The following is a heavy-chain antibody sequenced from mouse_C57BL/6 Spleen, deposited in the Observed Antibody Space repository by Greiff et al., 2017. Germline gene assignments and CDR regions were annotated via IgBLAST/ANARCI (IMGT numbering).Heavy chain of an antibody. CDR2: IDPENGDT. V-gene: IGHV14-4*01. CDR1: GFNIKDDY. J-gene: IGHJ3*01. Sequence: EVKVEESGAELVRPGASVKLSCTASGFNIKDDYLHWVKQRPEQGLEWIGWIDPENGDTEYASKFQGKATITADTASNTAYLQLSSLTSEDTAVYYCTTPAWFAYWGQGTLGTVSA. CDR3: TTPAWFAY.